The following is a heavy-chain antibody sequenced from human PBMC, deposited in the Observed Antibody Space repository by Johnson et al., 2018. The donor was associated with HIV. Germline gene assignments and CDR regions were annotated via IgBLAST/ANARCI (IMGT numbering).Heavy chain of an antibody. V-gene: IGHV3-30*04. CDR1: GFTFSSYA. J-gene: IGHJ3*02. Sequence: QVQLVESGGGVVQPGRSLRLSCAASGFTFSSYAMHWVRQAPGKGLEWVAVISYDGSNKYYADSVKGRFTISRDNSKNTLYLQMNSLRPEDTALYYCAKSTQASILRESGPYGAFDIWGQGTMVTVSS. CDR2: ISYDGSNK. CDR3: AKSTQASILRESGPYGAFDI. D-gene: IGHD3-10*01.